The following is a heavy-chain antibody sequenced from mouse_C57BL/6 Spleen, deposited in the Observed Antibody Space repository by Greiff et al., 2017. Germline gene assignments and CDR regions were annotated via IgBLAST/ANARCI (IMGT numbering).Heavy chain of an antibody. D-gene: IGHD1-1*01. V-gene: IGHV5-9-1*02. CDR3: TRGHYGSSHFDY. CDR1: GFTFSSYA. Sequence: EVHLVESGEGLVKPGGSLKLSCAASGFTFSSYAMSWVRQTPEKRLEWVAYISSGGDYIYYADTVKGRFTISRDNARNTLYLQMSSLKSEDTAMYYCTRGHYGSSHFDYWGQGTTLTVSS. J-gene: IGHJ2*01. CDR2: ISSGGDYI.